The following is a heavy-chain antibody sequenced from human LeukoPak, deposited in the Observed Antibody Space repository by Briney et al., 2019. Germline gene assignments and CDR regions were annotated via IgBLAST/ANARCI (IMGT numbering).Heavy chain of an antibody. CDR1: GYSITTGYY. CDR2: SYHTGST. D-gene: IGHD3-10*01. Sequence: PSETLSLTCTVSGYSITTGYYWGWVRQSPGKGLEWLGSSYHTGSTFYNPSLRSRVTVSVDTSNNQFSLKLKSVTATDTAIYYCVRDQDWFGSGSYGPDSWGQGILVTVSS. J-gene: IGHJ5*02. V-gene: IGHV4-38-2*02. CDR3: VRDQDWFGSGSYGPDS.